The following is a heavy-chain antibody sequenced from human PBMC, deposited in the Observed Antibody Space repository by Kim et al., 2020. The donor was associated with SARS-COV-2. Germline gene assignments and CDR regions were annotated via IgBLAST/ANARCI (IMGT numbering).Heavy chain of an antibody. D-gene: IGHD7-27*01. CDR2: IYYSGST. J-gene: IGHJ6*02. CDR3: TRDKWGPDV. CDR1: GDSISSYY. V-gene: IGHV4-59*13. Sequence: SETLSLTCTVSGDSISSYYWNWIRQPPGKGLEWIGYIYYSGSTNYTPSLKSRVTISVDTSKNQLSLKLSSVTAADTAVYYCTRDKWGPDVWGQGTPVTVS.